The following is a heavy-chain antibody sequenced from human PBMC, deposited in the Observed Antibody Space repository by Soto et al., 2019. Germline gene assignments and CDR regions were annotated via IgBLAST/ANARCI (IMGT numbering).Heavy chain of an antibody. J-gene: IGHJ6*02. CDR2: IIPIFGTA. Sequence: QVQLVQSGAEMKKPGSSVKVSCKVSGGTFSSYAISWVRQAPGQGLEWMGGIIPIFGTANYAQKFQGRVTITADESTSTAYMELSSLRSEDTAVYYCAREEYSSSSPSLASWYYGMDVWGQGTTVTVSS. CDR3: AREEYSSSSPSLASWYYGMDV. D-gene: IGHD6-6*01. CDR1: GGTFSSYA. V-gene: IGHV1-69*12.